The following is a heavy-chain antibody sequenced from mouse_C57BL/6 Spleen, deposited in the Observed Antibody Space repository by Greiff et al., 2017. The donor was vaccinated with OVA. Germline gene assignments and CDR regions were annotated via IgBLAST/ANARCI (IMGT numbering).Heavy chain of an antibody. D-gene: IGHD2-10*02. V-gene: IGHV3-6*01. CDR1: GYSITSGYY. CDR3: ARGGYGLYAMDY. Sequence: ESGPGLVKPSQSLSLTCSVTGYSITSGYYWNWIRQFPGNKLEWMGYISYDGSNNYNPSLKNRISITRDTSKNQFFLKLNSVTTEDTATYYCARGGYGLYAMDYWGQGTSVTVSS. CDR2: ISYDGSN. J-gene: IGHJ4*01.